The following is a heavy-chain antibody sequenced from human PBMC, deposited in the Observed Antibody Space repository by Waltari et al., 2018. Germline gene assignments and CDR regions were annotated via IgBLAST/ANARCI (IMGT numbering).Heavy chain of an antibody. J-gene: IGHJ3*02. Sequence: QVQLQHRGAGLLQPSETLSLTCAVYGGSFSGYSWRWTRKPQGKGLEWIGEINHSGSTNYNPSLKSRVTISVDTSKNQFSLKLSSVTAADTAVYYWARGWNVRYSRTNDAFDIWGQGTMVTVSS. CDR1: GGSFSGYS. D-gene: IGHD6-13*01. V-gene: IGHV4-34*01. CDR2: INHSGST. CDR3: ARGWNVRYSRTNDAFDI.